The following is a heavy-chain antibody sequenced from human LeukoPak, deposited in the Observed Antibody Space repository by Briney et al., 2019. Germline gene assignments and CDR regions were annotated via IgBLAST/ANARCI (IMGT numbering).Heavy chain of an antibody. CDR3: ARDPPNYTSTTGGGGFGY. CDR1: GGSISSGGYS. J-gene: IGHJ4*02. D-gene: IGHD4-11*01. CDR2: IYHSGST. V-gene: IGHV4-30-2*01. Sequence: SQTLSLTCAVSGGSISSGGYSWSWIRQPPGKGLEWVGYIYHSGSTYYNPSLKSRVTISVDRSKNQFSLKLSSVTAADTAVYYCARDPPNYTSTTGGGGFGYWGQGTLVTVSS.